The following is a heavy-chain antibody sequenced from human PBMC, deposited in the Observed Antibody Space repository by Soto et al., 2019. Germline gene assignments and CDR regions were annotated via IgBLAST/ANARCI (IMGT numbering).Heavy chain of an antibody. V-gene: IGHV2-26*01. Sequence: QVTLKESGPVLVKPTETLTLTCTVSGFSLSNARMGVSWIRQPPGKALEWLAHIFSNDEKSYSTSLKSRLTISKDTSKSQVVLTMTNMDPVDTATYYCARISSYYDSSGYHRLVDYWGQGTLVTVSS. CDR3: ARISSYYDSSGYHRLVDY. J-gene: IGHJ4*02. CDR2: IFSNDEK. CDR1: GFSLSNARMG. D-gene: IGHD3-22*01.